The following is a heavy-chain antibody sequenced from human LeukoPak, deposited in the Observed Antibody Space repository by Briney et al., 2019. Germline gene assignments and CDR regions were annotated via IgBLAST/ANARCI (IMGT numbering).Heavy chain of an antibody. CDR1: GYTFTSYG. Sequence: ASVKVSCKASGYTFTSYGISWVRQAPGQGLEWMGWISAYNGNTNYAQKLQGRVTMTTDTSTSTAYMELRSLRSDDTAVYYCARAPPGCSSTSCYPQTYWYFDLWGRGTLVTVSS. V-gene: IGHV1-18*01. J-gene: IGHJ2*01. CDR2: ISAYNGNT. CDR3: ARAPPGCSSTSCYPQTYWYFDL. D-gene: IGHD2-2*01.